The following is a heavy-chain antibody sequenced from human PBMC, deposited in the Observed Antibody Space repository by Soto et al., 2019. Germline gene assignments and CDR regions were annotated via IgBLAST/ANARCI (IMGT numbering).Heavy chain of an antibody. V-gene: IGHV3-15*01. J-gene: IGHJ6*03. CDR2: IRSANDGGST. CDR1: GFTFTDAW. D-gene: IGHD1-1*01. CDR3: VTDSDWNTMRSFYMDA. Sequence: GGSLRLSCAASGFTFTDAWMTWVRQAPGKGLEWVGRIRSANDGGSTDYAAPVKGRFTMSRDDSKNTLYLQMNSLKTEDTAVYYCVTDSDWNTMRSFYMDAWGTGTTVTVSS.